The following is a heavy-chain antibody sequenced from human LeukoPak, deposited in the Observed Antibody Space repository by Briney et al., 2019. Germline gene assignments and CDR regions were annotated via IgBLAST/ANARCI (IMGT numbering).Heavy chain of an antibody. CDR1: GYTFTSYG. V-gene: IGHV1-18*01. D-gene: IGHD2-2*01. Sequence: ASVKVSCKASGYTFTSYGISWVRQAPGQGLEWMGWISAYNGNTNYAQKLQGRVTMTTDTSTSKAYMELRSLRSDDTAVYYCARDPAGVPAATRNPPRPRVYYMDVWGKGTTVTVSS. CDR3: ARDPAGVPAATRNPPRPRVYYMDV. CDR2: ISAYNGNT. J-gene: IGHJ6*03.